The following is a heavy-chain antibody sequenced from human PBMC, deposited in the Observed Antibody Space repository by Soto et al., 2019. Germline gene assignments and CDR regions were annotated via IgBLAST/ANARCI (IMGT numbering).Heavy chain of an antibody. CDR1: GYTFTSYY. Sequence: ASVKVSCKVSGYTFTSYYMHWVRQAPGQGLEWMGIINPSGGSTSYAQKFQGRVTMTRDTSTSTVYMELSSLRSEETAVYYCARDPGFVDASGNYYYGMDVWGKGTTVTNSS. CDR3: ARDPGFVDASGNYYYGMDV. CDR2: INPSGGST. J-gene: IGHJ6*01. V-gene: IGHV1-46*01. D-gene: IGHD5-12*01.